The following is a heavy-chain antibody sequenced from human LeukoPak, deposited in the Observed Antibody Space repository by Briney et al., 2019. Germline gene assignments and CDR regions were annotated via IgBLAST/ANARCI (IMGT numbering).Heavy chain of an antibody. V-gene: IGHV1-69*04. CDR1: GGTFNSYG. J-gene: IGHJ5*02. CDR2: IVPILGVV. Sequence: ASVKVSCKASGGTFNSYGVTWVRQAPGQGLEWMGRIVPILGVVNNVQKFQGRVTITADNSTGTAYLELSSLKSDDTAMYYCAREWILCRGGTIRGASWFDPWGQGTLVTVSS. D-gene: IGHD2-2*01. CDR3: AREWILCRGGTIRGASWFDP.